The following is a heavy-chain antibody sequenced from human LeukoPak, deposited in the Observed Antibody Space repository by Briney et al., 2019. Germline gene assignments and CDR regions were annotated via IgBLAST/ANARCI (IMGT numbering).Heavy chain of an antibody. V-gene: IGHV3-53*01. CDR2: INIDGST. Sequence: GGSLRLSCAASGFTVSSNYMSWVGQAPGKGLEWVSIINIDGSTYYVDSVKGRFTISRDNSKNTLSLQMSSLRDEDTAVYYCAREPAGLWYFDLWGRGTLVTVSS. J-gene: IGHJ2*01. CDR1: GFTVSSNY. CDR3: AREPAGLWYFDL.